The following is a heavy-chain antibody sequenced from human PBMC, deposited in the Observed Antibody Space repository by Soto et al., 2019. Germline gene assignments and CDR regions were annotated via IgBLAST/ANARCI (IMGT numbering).Heavy chain of an antibody. CDR1: GGSIINYC. J-gene: IGHJ5*01. CDR3: ARQTTYSSSWYDY. D-gene: IGHD6-13*01. Sequence: PSETLSRTCTVSGGSIINYCWTWIRQPAGKGLEYMGRIYSSGTTNYNPSLKSRVTRAVDPSNNQFSLKLSSLTAADTALYSCARQTTYSSSWYDYWGHGTLVTVS. CDR2: IYSSGTT. V-gene: IGHV4-4*07.